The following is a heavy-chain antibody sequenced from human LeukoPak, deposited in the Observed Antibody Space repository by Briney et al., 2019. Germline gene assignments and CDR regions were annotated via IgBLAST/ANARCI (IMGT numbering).Heavy chain of an antibody. D-gene: IGHD6-19*01. CDR2: ISGSGGTT. V-gene: IGHV3-23*01. CDR1: GFTFSSYA. CDR3: AKKFGSSNWYVGFDY. Sequence: GGSPRLSCAASGFTFSSYAMSWVRQAPGKGLEWVSVISGSGGTTYYADSVKGRFTISRDNSKNTLDLQMNSLRVEDMAVYYCAKKFGSSNWYVGFDYWGQGTLVTVSS. J-gene: IGHJ4*02.